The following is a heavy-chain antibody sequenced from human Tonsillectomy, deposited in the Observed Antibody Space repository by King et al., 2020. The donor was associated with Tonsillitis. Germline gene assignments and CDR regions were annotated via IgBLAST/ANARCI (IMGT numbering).Heavy chain of an antibody. V-gene: IGHV4-34*01. CDR3: AGSHDLDY. Sequence: VQLQQWGAGLLKPSETLSLTCAVYGGSFSGYYWSWIRQPPGKGLEWIGEINHSGSTNYNPSLKSRVTISVDTSKNQFSLKLSSVTAADTAVYYCAGSHDLDYWGQGTLVTVSS. CDR1: GGSFSGYY. CDR2: INHSGST. J-gene: IGHJ4*02.